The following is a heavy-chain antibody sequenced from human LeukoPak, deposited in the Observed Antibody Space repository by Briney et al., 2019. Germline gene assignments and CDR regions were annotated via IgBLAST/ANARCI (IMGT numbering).Heavy chain of an antibody. V-gene: IGHV5-51*01. CDR2: VYPGDSDS. J-gene: IGHJ6*02. D-gene: IGHD6-19*01. CDR3: ATGIKVAGTGMDV. CDR1: GYSFTTYW. Sequence: GESLKISCKGSGYSFTTYWIGWVRQLPGKGLEWMGTVYPGDSDSRYSQSFQGQVIISADKSINTAYLQWKSLKASDTATYHCATGIKVAGTGMDVWGQGTTVTVSS.